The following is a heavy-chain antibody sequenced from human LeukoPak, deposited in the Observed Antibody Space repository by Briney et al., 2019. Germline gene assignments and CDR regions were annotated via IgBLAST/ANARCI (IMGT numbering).Heavy chain of an antibody. Sequence: SQTLSLTCAVSGGSISSGGYSWSWIRQPPGKGLEWIGYIYHSGSTYYNPSLKSRVTISVGRSKNQFSLKLSSVTAADTAVYYCARAVAVAGPVYYFDYWGQGTLVTVSS. V-gene: IGHV4-30-2*01. CDR3: ARAVAVAGPVYYFDY. J-gene: IGHJ4*02. CDR2: IYHSGST. CDR1: GGSISSGGYS. D-gene: IGHD6-19*01.